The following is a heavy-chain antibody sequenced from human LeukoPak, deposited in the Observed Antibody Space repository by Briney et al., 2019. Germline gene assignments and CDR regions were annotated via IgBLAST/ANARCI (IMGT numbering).Heavy chain of an antibody. D-gene: IGHD2-15*01. V-gene: IGHV1-18*01. CDR1: GYTFTSYG. CDR3: ARAGAVVDNWFDP. J-gene: IGHJ5*02. CDR2: ISGYNGKT. Sequence: ASVKVSCKASGYTFTSYGISWVRQAPGQGLEWMGWISGYNGKTKYAQKLQDRVTMTTDTSTTTAYMELRSLTSDDTAVYCARAGAVVDNWFDPWGQGTLVTVSS.